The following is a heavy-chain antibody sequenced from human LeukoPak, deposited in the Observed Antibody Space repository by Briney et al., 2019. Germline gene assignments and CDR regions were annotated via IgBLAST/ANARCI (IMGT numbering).Heavy chain of an antibody. J-gene: IGHJ4*02. CDR2: FDPEDGET. V-gene: IGHV1-24*01. CDR3: ATDRYGVSSGYLDY. D-gene: IGHD3-22*01. CDR1: GGTFSSYA. Sequence: ASVKVSCKASGGTFSSYAISWVRQAPGKGLEWMGGFDPEDGETIYAQKFQGRVTMTEDTSTDTAYMELSSLRSEDTAVYYCATDRYGVSSGYLDYWGQGTLVTVSS.